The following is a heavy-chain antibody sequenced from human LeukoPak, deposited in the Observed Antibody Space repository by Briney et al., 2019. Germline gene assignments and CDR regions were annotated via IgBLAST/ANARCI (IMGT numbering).Heavy chain of an antibody. CDR2: ISGSNATT. V-gene: IGHV3-23*01. D-gene: IGHD3-3*01. J-gene: IGHJ5*02. CDR1: GFTFSHYT. Sequence: AGGSLRLSCAASGFTFSHYTMTWVRQAPGKGLEWVSVISGSNATTYYADSVKGRFTISRDNSKNTLYLQMNRLRAEDAAVYYCAKDLITIFGVVTNGSWGQGTLVTVSS. CDR3: AKDLITIFGVVTNGS.